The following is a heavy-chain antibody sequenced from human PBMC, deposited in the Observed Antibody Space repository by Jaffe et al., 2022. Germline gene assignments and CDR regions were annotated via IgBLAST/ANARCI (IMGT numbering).Heavy chain of an antibody. CDR2: IFSSGNAM. CDR1: GFTFSDYY. V-gene: IGHV3-11*01. J-gene: IGHJ4*02. D-gene: IGHD4-4*01. CDR3: TRVNRRPHSNYGYSDY. Sequence: QVHLVESGGGLVRPGGSLRLSCAASGFTFSDYYMSWIRQAPGKGLEWVSYIFSSGNAMYYADSVKGRFTISRDNTKNSLYLQMSNLRAEDTAVYFCTRVNRRPHSNYGYSDYWGQGTLVTVSS.